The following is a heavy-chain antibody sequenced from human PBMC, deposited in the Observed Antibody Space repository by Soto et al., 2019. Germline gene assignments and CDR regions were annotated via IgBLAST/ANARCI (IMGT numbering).Heavy chain of an antibody. Sequence: PGGYLRLSCAACGFTFTRYSINWVRQAPGKGLEWVSSISSTTNYIYYGDSMKGRFTISRDNAKNSLYLEMNSLRAEDTAVYYCAREAEDLTSNFDDLGQGTLVTGSS. CDR2: ISSTTNYI. J-gene: IGHJ4*02. V-gene: IGHV3-21*06. CDR1: GFTFTRYS. CDR3: AREAEDLTSNFDD.